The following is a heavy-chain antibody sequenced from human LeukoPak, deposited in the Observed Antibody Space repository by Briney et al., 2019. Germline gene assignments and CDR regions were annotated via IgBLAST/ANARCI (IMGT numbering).Heavy chain of an antibody. V-gene: IGHV4-59*11. D-gene: IGHD3-3*01. Sequence: SETLSLTCSVSGGSISSHHWTWIRQPPGKGLEWIGDISYSGTTNYNPTLKSRATISVDRSENQFSLKLSSVTAADTAVYHCARQFYDSWSGAYYYYMDVWGKGTTVTVSS. CDR2: ISYSGTT. CDR1: GGSISSHH. J-gene: IGHJ6*03. CDR3: ARQFYDSWSGAYYYYMDV.